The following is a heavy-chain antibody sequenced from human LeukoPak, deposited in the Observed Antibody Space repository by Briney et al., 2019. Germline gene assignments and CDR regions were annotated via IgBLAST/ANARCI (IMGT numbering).Heavy chain of an antibody. CDR1: GFSFNSYG. V-gene: IGHV3-48*01. CDR3: TRDTHFYDY. J-gene: IGHJ4*02. CDR2: ISVSDGTI. D-gene: IGHD2/OR15-2a*01. Sequence: GGSLRHSCATSGFSFNSYGMNWVRQAPGKGLEWVSYISVSDGTIYYADSVKGRFTISSDNAKNSLFLQMNSLRVEDTAIYYCTRDTHFYDYWGQGTLVTVSS.